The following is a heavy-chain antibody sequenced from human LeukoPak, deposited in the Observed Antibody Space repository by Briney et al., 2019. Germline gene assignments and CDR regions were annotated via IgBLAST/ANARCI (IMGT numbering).Heavy chain of an antibody. D-gene: IGHD1-26*01. Sequence: SETLSLTCAVYGGSFSGYYWSWIRQPPGKGLEWIGEINHSGSTNYNPSLKSRVTISVDTSKNQFSLKLSSVTAADTAVYYCTRGRRATHDYWGQGTLVTVSS. CDR1: GGSFSGYY. CDR3: TRGRRATHDY. CDR2: INHSGST. V-gene: IGHV4-34*01. J-gene: IGHJ4*02.